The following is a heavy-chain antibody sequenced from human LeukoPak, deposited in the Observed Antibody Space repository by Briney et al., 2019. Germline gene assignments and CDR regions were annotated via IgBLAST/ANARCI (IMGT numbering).Heavy chain of an antibody. CDR3: ARELLEKRPMGFDY. Sequence: SQTLSLTCAISGDSVSINTAAWNWIRQSPSRGLEWLGSTYYMSNWYNEYAASVKSRITITPDTSKNQFSLQLNSVTPEDTAVYYCARELLEKRPMGFDYWGQGTLVTVSS. CDR2: TYYMSNWYN. CDR1: GDSVSINTAA. J-gene: IGHJ4*02. V-gene: IGHV6-1*01. D-gene: IGHD3-10*01.